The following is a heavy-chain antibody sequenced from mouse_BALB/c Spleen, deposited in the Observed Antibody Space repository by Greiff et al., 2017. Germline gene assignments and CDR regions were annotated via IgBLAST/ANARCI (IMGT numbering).Heavy chain of an antibody. D-gene: IGHD1-1*01. CDR3: ARDYYGKGFDY. V-gene: IGHV7-1*02. J-gene: IGHJ2*01. CDR2: SRNKANDYTT. Sequence: EVNVVESGGGLVQPGGSLRLSCATSGFTFSDFYMEWVRQPPGKRLEWIAASRNKANDYTTEYSASVKGRFIVSRDTSQSILYLQMNALRAEDTAIYYCARDYYGKGFDYWGQGTTLTVSS. CDR1: GFTFSDFY.